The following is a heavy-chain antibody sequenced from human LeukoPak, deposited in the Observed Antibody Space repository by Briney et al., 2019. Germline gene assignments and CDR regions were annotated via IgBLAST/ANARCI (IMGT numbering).Heavy chain of an antibody. D-gene: IGHD2-2*02. J-gene: IGHJ4*02. Sequence: GGSLRLSCAASGFTFSDYYMSWIRQAPGKGLEWASYISSSGSTIYYADSVKGRFTISRDNAKNSLYLQMNSLRAEDTAVYYCARVSQEYQLLYGPYFDYWGQGTLVTVSS. V-gene: IGHV3-11*01. CDR1: GFTFSDYY. CDR2: ISSSGSTI. CDR3: ARVSQEYQLLYGPYFDY.